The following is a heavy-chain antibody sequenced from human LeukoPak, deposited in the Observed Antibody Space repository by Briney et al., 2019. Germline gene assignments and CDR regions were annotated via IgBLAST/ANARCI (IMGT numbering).Heavy chain of an antibody. CDR1: GGTFSRNA. V-gene: IGHV1-69*15. Sequence: ASVKVSCKASGGTFSRNAISWVRQAPGQGLEWMGRIIPMFNTINYAQKLQGRVTITSDESTSTVYMELSSPRSDDTAIYYCARDVTGTPLAFDIWGQGTMLTVSS. J-gene: IGHJ3*02. CDR2: IIPMFNTI. CDR3: ARDVTGTPLAFDI. D-gene: IGHD2-21*02.